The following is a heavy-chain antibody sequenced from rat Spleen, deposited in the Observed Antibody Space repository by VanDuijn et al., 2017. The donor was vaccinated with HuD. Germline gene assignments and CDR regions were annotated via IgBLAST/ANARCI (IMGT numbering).Heavy chain of an antibody. Sequence: QVQLKESGPGLVQPSQTLSLTCTVSGFSLTTNGVSWVRQPPGKGLEWIAAVSSGGVTYYNSGIKSRLSISRDTSKSQVFLTMSSLQTEDTAIYFCSRDHSYWGSYYPGGFAYWGQGTLVTVSS. CDR2: VSSGGVT. CDR3: SRDHSYWGSYYPGGFAY. CDR1: GFSLTTNG. J-gene: IGHJ3*01. V-gene: IGHV2S12*01. D-gene: IGHD1-12*02.